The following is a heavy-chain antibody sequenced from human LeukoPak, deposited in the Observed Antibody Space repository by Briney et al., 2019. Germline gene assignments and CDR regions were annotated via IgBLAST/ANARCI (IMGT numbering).Heavy chain of an antibody. CDR2: IYYSGST. D-gene: IGHD2-8*01. Sequence: LETLCVTRTVSGGSISSSSYYWGCIRQPPGKGLEWIGSIYYSGSTYYNPSLKSRVTISVDTSKNQFSLKLSSVTAADTAVYYCARHYLYCTNGVCYTPFDYWGQGDPGSASS. V-gene: IGHV4-39*01. CDR3: ARHYLYCTNGVCYTPFDY. J-gene: IGHJ4*02. CDR1: GGSISSSSYY.